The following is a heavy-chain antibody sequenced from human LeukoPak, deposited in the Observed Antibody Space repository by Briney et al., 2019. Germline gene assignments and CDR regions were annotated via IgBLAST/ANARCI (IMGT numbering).Heavy chain of an antibody. Sequence: PGGSLRLSCAASGFTFSSYGMHWVRQAPGKGLEWVAFIRYDGSNKYYADSVKGRFTISRDNSKNTLYLQMNSLSPEDTAVYYCARDEAAAPGQRGDWFDPWGQGTQVTVSS. CDR2: IRYDGSNK. V-gene: IGHV3-30*02. CDR1: GFTFSSYG. D-gene: IGHD6-13*01. CDR3: ARDEAAAPGQRGDWFDP. J-gene: IGHJ5*02.